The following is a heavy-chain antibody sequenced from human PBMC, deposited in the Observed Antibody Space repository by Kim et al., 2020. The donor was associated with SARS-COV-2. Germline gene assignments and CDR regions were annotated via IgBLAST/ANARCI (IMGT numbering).Heavy chain of an antibody. CDR1: GFTFSSFE. D-gene: IGHD3-9*01. CDR3: ASCDDILTGYSRVGIDY. J-gene: IGHJ4*01. CDR2: ISRSGNPI. Sequence: GGSLRLSCAASGFTFSSFEMNWVRQAPGKGLEWVSYISRSGNPIYYADSVKDRFTISRDNAKNSLYLQMNSLRAEDTAVYYCASCDDILTGYSRVGIDY. V-gene: IGHV3-48*03.